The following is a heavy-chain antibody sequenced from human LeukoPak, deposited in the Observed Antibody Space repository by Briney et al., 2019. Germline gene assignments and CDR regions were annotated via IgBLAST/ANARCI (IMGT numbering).Heavy chain of an antibody. J-gene: IGHJ5*02. Sequence: ASVKVSCKASGGTFSSYAISWVRQAPGQGLEWMGEIIPIFGTANYAQKFQGRVTITADESTSTAYMELSSLRSEDTAVYYCARGYCSSTSCYDWFDPWGQGTLVTVSS. CDR2: IIPIFGTA. CDR1: GGTFSSYA. D-gene: IGHD2-2*01. V-gene: IGHV1-69*13. CDR3: ARGYCSSTSCYDWFDP.